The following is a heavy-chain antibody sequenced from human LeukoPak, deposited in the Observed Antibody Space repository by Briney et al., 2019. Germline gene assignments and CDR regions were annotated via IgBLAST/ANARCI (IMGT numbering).Heavy chain of an antibody. CDR3: AKVVLNYGSGSYCYFDY. V-gene: IGHV3-23*01. D-gene: IGHD3-10*01. CDR2: ISGSGGST. J-gene: IGHJ4*02. CDR1: GFTFSSYA. Sequence: PGGSLRLSCAASGFTFSSYAMSWVRQAPGKGLEWVSAISGSGGSTYYADSVKGRFTISRDNSKNTLYLQMNSLRAEDTAVYYCAKVVLNYGSGSYCYFDYWGQGTLVTVSS.